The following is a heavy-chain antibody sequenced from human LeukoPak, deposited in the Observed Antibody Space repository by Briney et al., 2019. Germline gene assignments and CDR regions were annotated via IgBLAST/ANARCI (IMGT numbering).Heavy chain of an antibody. Sequence: GGSLRLSCAASGFTVSSNHMSWVRQAPGKGLEWVSVIYSGGSTYYADSVKGRFTISRDNSKNTLYLQMNSLRAEDTAVYYCARWADYGVPNFDYWGQGTLVTVSS. CDR1: GFTVSSNH. CDR2: IYSGGST. D-gene: IGHD4-17*01. V-gene: IGHV3-66*01. J-gene: IGHJ4*02. CDR3: ARWADYGVPNFDY.